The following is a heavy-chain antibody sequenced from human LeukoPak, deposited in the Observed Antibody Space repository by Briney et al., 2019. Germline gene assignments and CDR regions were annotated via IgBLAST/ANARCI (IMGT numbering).Heavy chain of an antibody. D-gene: IGHD6-19*01. V-gene: IGHV3-30*18. Sequence: GGSLRLSCAASGFTLSSYRMHWGRQAPGKGPEWVAVISYDGSNKYYEDSVKGRFTVSRDNSKNTLYLQMNSLRAEDTAVYYCAKDLPYSSGWYPAFDIWGQGTMVTVSS. J-gene: IGHJ3*02. CDR3: AKDLPYSSGWYPAFDI. CDR2: ISYDGSNK. CDR1: GFTLSSYR.